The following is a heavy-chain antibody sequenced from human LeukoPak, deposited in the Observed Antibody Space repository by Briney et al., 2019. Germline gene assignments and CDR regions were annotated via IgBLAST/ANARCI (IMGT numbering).Heavy chain of an antibody. J-gene: IGHJ1*01. CDR3: AKDDSSGYYSYFQH. D-gene: IGHD3-22*01. CDR2: ISGSGGNT. Sequence: PGGSPRLSCAASGFTFSSYAMSWVRQAPGKGLEWVSAISGSGGNTYYADSVKGRFTISRDNSKNTLYLQMNSLRAEDTAVYYCAKDDSSGYYSYFQHWGQGTLVTVSS. V-gene: IGHV3-23*01. CDR1: GFTFSSYA.